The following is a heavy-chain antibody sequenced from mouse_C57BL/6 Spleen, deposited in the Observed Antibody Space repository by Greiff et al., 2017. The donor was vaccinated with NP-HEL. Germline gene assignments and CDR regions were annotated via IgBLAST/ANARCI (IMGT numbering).Heavy chain of an antibody. CDR1: GYTFTDYH. D-gene: IGHD1-1*01. J-gene: IGHJ1*03. Sequence: EVQLQQSGPELVKPGASVKIPCKASGYTFTDYHMDWVKQSHGKSLEWIGDINPNNGGTIYNQKFKGKATLTVDKSSSTAYMELRSLTSEDTAVYYCARRPLYYGSTWYFDVWGTGTTVTVSS. CDR2: INPNNGGT. CDR3: ARRPLYYGSTWYFDV. V-gene: IGHV1-18*01.